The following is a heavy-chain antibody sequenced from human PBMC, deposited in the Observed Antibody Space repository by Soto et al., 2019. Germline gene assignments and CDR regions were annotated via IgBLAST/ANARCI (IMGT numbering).Heavy chain of an antibody. CDR1: GFTFSSYW. V-gene: IGHV3-7*01. D-gene: IGHD3-22*01. CDR2: IKQDGSEK. J-gene: IGHJ4*02. Sequence: GGSLRLSCAASGFTFSSYWMSWVRQAPGKGLEWVANIKQDGSEKYYVDSVKGRFTISRDKAKNSLYLQMNSLRAEDTAVYYCARESAASIVAKRNLDYWGQGTLVTVSS. CDR3: ARESAASIVAKRNLDY.